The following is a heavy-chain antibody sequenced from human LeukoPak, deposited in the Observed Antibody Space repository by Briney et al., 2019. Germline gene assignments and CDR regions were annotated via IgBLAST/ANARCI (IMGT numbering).Heavy chain of an antibody. CDR3: ARAKGDGYNLNDY. CDR2: MNPNSGNI. CDR1: GYTFTSYD. J-gene: IGHJ4*02. V-gene: IGHV1-8*01. Sequence: ASVKVSCKASGYTFTSYDINSVRQATGQGLEWMGWMNPNSGNIGYAQKFQGRVTMTRNTSISTAYMELSSLRSEDTAVYYCARAKGDGYNLNDYWGQGTLVTVSS. D-gene: IGHD5-24*01.